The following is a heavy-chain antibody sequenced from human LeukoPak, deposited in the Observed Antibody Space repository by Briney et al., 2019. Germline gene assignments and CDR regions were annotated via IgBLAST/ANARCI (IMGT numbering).Heavy chain of an antibody. J-gene: IGHJ3*02. D-gene: IGHD3-3*01. V-gene: IGHV4-59*01. CDR1: GGSISSYY. CDR3: ARVGDYDFWSGYSYAFDI. Sequence: PSETLSLTCTVSGGSISSYYWSWIRQPPGKGLEWIGYIYYSGSTNYNPSLKSRVTISVDTSKNQFSLKLSSVTAADTAVYYCARVGDYDFWSGYSYAFDIWGQGTMVTVSS. CDR2: IYYSGST.